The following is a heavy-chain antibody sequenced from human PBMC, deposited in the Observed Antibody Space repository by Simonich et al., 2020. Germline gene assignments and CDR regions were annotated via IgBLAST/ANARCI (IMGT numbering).Heavy chain of an antibody. J-gene: IGHJ4*02. CDR2: IYSGGCT. CDR1: GFTVSSNY. CDR3: ARWTATGYYFDY. Sequence: EVQLVESGGGLIQSGGSLRLSCAASGFTVSSNYKSWVRQAPGKWREVVSGIYSGGCTYYADSVKGRFTISRDNSKNTLYLQINSLRAEDTAVYYCARWTATGYYFDYWGQGTLVTVSS. V-gene: IGHV3-53*01. D-gene: IGHD1-1*01.